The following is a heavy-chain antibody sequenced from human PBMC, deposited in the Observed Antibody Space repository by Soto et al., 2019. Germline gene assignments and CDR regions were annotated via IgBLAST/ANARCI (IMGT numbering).Heavy chain of an antibody. CDR1: GFTLSGSD. Sequence: ERQLVESGGGLVQSGGYLKLSCAASGFTLSGSDIHWVRQASGKGLEWVGRIRTKSNNFATSYAESVRGRFTISRDDSDNTASLQMSSLKTEDTAIYYCSRHQEGRSMVFYGMDVWGQGTTVTVSS. CDR2: IRTKSNNFAT. V-gene: IGHV3-73*02. D-gene: IGHD3-10*01. CDR3: SRHQEGRSMVFYGMDV. J-gene: IGHJ6*02.